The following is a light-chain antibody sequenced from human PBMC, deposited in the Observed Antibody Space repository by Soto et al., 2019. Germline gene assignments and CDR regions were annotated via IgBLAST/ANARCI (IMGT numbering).Light chain of an antibody. CDR2: DSS. J-gene: IGKJ5*01. Sequence: DIQMTQSPSSLSASVGDRVTITCQASQDISNYLNWYQQKPGKAPKLLIYDSSNLETGVPSRFSGSGSGTDFTFTISSLQPEGIATYYCQQYDNLPSITFGQGTRREIK. CDR1: QDISNY. CDR3: QQYDNLPSIT. V-gene: IGKV1-33*01.